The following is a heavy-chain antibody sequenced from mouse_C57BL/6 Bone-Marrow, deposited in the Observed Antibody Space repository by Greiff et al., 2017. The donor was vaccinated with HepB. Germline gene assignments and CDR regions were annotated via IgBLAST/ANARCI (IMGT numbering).Heavy chain of an antibody. CDR3: ARYYITTLGNAMDY. J-gene: IGHJ4*01. D-gene: IGHD1-1*01. CDR2: INPNNGGT. V-gene: IGHV1-26*01. CDR1: GYTFTDYY. Sequence: VQLQQSGPELVKPGASVKISCKASGYTFTDYYMNWVKQSHGKSLEWIGDINPNNGGTSYNQKFKGKATLTVDKSSSTAYMELRSLTSEDSAVYYCARYYITTLGNAMDYWGQGTSVTVSS.